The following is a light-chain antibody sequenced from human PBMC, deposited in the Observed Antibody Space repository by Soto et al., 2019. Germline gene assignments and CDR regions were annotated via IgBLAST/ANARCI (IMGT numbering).Light chain of an antibody. V-gene: IGKV3-20*01. CDR2: GAS. J-gene: IGKJ5*01. CDR1: QSVGRNY. Sequence: VFAQPPVSLAGSKDTSVTPAYTASQSVGRNYLAWFQQKSGQAPRLVIYGASSRAAGIPDRLSGSGSGTDFTLTISRLEPEDFAVYYCQQYATSPITFGQGTRLEIK. CDR3: QQYATSPIT.